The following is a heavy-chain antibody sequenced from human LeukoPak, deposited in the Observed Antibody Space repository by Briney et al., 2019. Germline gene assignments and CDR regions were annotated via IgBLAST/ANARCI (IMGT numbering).Heavy chain of an antibody. Sequence: PSETLSLTCTVSGGSISGYYWTWIRQPPGKGLEWIGYIYYSGSTKYNPSLTSRVTISVDTSKNQFSLKLSSVTAADTAVYYCARFITGVVPAAIPAAFDYYYYGMDVWGQGTTVTVSS. CDR2: IYYSGST. V-gene: IGHV4-59*08. CDR3: ARFITGVVPAAIPAAFDYYYYGMDV. D-gene: IGHD2-2*01. CDR1: GGSISGYY. J-gene: IGHJ6*02.